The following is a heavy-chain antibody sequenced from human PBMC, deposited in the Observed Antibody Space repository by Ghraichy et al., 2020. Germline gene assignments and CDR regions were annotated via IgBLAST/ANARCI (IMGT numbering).Heavy chain of an antibody. CDR3: ASTSYDILTGYQPLAT. CDR1: GGSFSDYY. V-gene: IGHV4-34*01. J-gene: IGHJ5*02. D-gene: IGHD3-9*01. CDR2: INHRGST. Sequence: SQTLSLTCAVYGGSFSDYYWTWIRQPPGKGLQWIGEINHRGSTNYNPSLKSRVTISLDTSRNQFSLKLNSVTAADTAVYYCASTSYDILTGYQPLATWGQGTLVTVSS.